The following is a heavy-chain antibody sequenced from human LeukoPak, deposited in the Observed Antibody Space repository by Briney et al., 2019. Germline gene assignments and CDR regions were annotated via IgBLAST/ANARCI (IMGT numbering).Heavy chain of an antibody. CDR3: AKSLYYYDSSGYYYSYYYYYMDV. V-gene: IGHV3-23*01. CDR2: ISGSGGST. D-gene: IGHD3-22*01. J-gene: IGHJ6*03. CDR1: GFTFSSYG. Sequence: GGSLRLSCAASGFTFSSYGMSWVRQAPGKGLEWVSAISGSGGSTYYADSVKGRFTISRDNSKNTLYLQMNSLRAEDTAVYYCAKSLYYYDSSGYYYSYYYYYMDVWGKGTTVTISS.